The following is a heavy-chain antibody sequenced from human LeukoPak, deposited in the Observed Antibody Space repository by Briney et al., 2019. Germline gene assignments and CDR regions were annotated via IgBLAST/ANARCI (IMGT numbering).Heavy chain of an antibody. CDR1: GGSINGYY. J-gene: IGHJ4*02. CDR2: INYRGTT. V-gene: IGHV4-59*08. Sequence: TSETLSLTCTVSGGSINGYYWSWIRQPPGKGLEWIGYINYRGTTKYNPSLKSRVITSVDTSKNQLSLKLSSVTAADTAVYYCARLWDSSSSLDYWGQGTLVTVSS. D-gene: IGHD6-6*01. CDR3: ARLWDSSSSLDY.